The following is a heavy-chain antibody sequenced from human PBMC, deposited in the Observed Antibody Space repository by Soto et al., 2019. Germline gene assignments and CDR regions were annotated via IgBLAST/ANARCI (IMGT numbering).Heavy chain of an antibody. CDR1: GYTLPELT. D-gene: IGHD2-2*01. V-gene: IGHV1-24*01. CDR3: APAYCSSTSCYYFDY. J-gene: IGHJ4*02. Sequence: ASVKVSCKVSGYTLPELTMNWVRQAPGKGLERMGGFDTEDGETIYAQKFPGRVTMTEDTSTDTAYMELSSLRSEDTAVYYCAPAYCSSTSCYYFDYWGQGTLVTVSS. CDR2: FDTEDGET.